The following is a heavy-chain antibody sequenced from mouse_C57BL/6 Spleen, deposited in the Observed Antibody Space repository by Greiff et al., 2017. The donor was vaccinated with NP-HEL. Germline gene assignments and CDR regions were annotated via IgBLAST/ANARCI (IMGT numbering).Heavy chain of an antibody. CDR2: INPRSGNT. Sequence: VQLQQSGAELARPGASVKLSCKASGYTFTSYGISWVKQRTGQGLEWIGEINPRSGNTYYNEKFKGKATLTVDKSSSTAYMELRSLTSEDAAVYCCARDYGNYRGYFDYWGQGTTLTVSS. V-gene: IGHV1-81*01. D-gene: IGHD2-1*01. J-gene: IGHJ2*01. CDR3: ARDYGNYRGYFDY. CDR1: GYTFTSYG.